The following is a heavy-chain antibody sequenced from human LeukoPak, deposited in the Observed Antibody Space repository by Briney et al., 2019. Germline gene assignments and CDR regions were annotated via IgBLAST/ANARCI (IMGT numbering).Heavy chain of an antibody. J-gene: IGHJ4*02. CDR2: IRPNDGTT. CDR3: ARACGGDCYLNDY. CDR1: GFTFSNYG. Sequence: GGSLRLSCEASGFTFSNYGMNWVRQAPGKGLEWVSYIRPNDGTTHYADSVKGRFTISRDNAKNSLFLQMDSLRAEDTAVYYCARACGGDCYLNDYWGQGTLVTVSS. D-gene: IGHD2-21*02. V-gene: IGHV3-48*01.